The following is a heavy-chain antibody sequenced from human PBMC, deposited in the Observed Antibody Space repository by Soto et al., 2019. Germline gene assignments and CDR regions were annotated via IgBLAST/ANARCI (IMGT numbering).Heavy chain of an antibody. CDR1: GYTFTGYY. Sequence: ASVKVSCKASGYTFTGYYMHWVRQAPGQGLEWMGWINPNSGGTNYAQKFQGWVTMTRDTSISTAYMELSRLRSDDTAVYYCARGPYYYDSSGSPTPYGMDVWGQGTTVTVSS. CDR3: ARGPYYYDSSGSPTPYGMDV. J-gene: IGHJ6*02. D-gene: IGHD3-22*01. V-gene: IGHV1-2*04. CDR2: INPNSGGT.